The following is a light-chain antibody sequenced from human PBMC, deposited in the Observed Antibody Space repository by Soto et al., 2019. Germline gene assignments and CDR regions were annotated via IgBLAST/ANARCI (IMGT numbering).Light chain of an antibody. Sequence: DSEVTHSRSTLSASVGDRVTITCRASESISNWLAWYQQKPGKAPKLLIYDASSLERGVPSRFSGSGSGTDFTLTISSLQPDDFATYYCQQCTGYPRTFGQGTKVDIK. J-gene: IGKJ1*01. CDR1: ESISNW. CDR2: DAS. CDR3: QQCTGYPRT. V-gene: IGKV1-5*01.